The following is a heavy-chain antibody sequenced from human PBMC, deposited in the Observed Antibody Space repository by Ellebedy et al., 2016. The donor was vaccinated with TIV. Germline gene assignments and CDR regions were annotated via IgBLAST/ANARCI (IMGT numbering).Heavy chain of an antibody. CDR2: IQFDGSSK. CDR1: GFTFRSYG. D-gene: IGHD3-9*01. CDR3: ARGLRYFDWLLGHYGMDV. Sequence: PGGSLRLSCAASGFTFRSYGMHWVRQAPGKGLEWVAFIQFDGSSKYYADSVKGRFTISRDNSKNTLYLQMNSLRAEDTAVYYCARGLRYFDWLLGHYGMDVWGQGTTVTVSS. V-gene: IGHV3-30*02. J-gene: IGHJ6*02.